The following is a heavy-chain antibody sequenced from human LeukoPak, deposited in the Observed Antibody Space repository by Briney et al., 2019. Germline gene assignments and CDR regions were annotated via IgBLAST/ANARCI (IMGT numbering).Heavy chain of an antibody. Sequence: ASVKVSCKASGGTFSSYAIIWVRQAPGQGLEWMGGIIPIFGTANYAQKFQGRVTITADKSTSTAYMELSSLRSEDTAVYYCARDLGCSGGSCWDVWGKGTTVTVSS. CDR3: ARDLGCSGGSCWDV. CDR2: IIPIFGTA. D-gene: IGHD2-15*01. J-gene: IGHJ6*04. CDR1: GGTFSSYA. V-gene: IGHV1-69*06.